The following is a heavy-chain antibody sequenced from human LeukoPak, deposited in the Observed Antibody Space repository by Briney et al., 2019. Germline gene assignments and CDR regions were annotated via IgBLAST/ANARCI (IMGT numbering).Heavy chain of an antibody. D-gene: IGHD2-2*02. J-gene: IGHJ4*02. CDR1: GYTFPRNG. CDR3: AREDIVVVPAAIRGGAFDY. CDR2: ISPDKGNT. V-gene: IGHV1-18*01. Sequence: ASVTVSCKSSGYTFPRNGISWLRQAPGQGLEWMGWISPDKGNTEYAQNFQGRVIMTTDTSTATAYMELRNLRPDDTAVYYCAREDIVVVPAAIRGGAFDYWGQGTLVTVSS.